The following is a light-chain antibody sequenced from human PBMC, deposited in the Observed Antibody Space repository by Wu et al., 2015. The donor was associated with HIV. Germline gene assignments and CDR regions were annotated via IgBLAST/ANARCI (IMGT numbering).Light chain of an antibody. J-gene: IGKJ2*01. CDR3: QEYSSYSRYT. Sequence: DIQMTQSPSTLSASVGDRVTITCRASQSISSWLAWYQHRPGEAPKLLIYEASRLHSGVASRFSGSGSGTQFTLTINNLQPGDVGTYYCQEYSSYSRYTFGQGT. CDR2: EAS. CDR1: QSISSW. V-gene: IGKV1-5*03.